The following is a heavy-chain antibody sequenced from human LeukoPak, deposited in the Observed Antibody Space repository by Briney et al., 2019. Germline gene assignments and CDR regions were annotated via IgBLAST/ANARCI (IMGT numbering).Heavy chain of an antibody. CDR1: GGSFSGYY. Sequence: SETLSLTCAVYGGSFSGYYWSWIRQPPGKGLEWIGEINHSGSTNYNPSLKGRVTISVDTSKNQFSLKLSSVTAADTAVYYCARGRMGIFGVVPLVYWGQGTLVTVSS. J-gene: IGHJ4*02. CDR3: ARGRMGIFGVVPLVY. V-gene: IGHV4-34*01. CDR2: INHSGST. D-gene: IGHD3-3*01.